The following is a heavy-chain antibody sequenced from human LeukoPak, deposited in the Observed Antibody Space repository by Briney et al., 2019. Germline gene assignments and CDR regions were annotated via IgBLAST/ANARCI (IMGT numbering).Heavy chain of an antibody. CDR1: GFTFSSYA. CDR3: AAAVTTGRAEHY. CDR2: ISSNGGST. Sequence: GGSLRLSCSASGFTFSSYAMHWVRQAPGKGLEYVSAISSNGGSTYYADSVAGRLTISRDNSKNTLYLQMNSLRADDTAVYYCAAAVTTGRAEHYWGQGTLVTVSS. V-gene: IGHV3-64*04. D-gene: IGHD4-17*01. J-gene: IGHJ4*02.